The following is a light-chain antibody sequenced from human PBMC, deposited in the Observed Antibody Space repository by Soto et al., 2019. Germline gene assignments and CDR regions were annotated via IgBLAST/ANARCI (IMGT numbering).Light chain of an antibody. J-gene: IGKJ1*01. V-gene: IGKV3-20*01. CDR1: QSFSSSY. Sequence: EIVLTQSPGTLSLSPGERATLSCRDSQSFSSSYLAWYQQKPGQAPRLLTYGASNRATGIPDRFSGSGSGTDFTLTISRLEPEDFAVYYCQQYGSAPAWTFGQGTKVEIK. CDR2: GAS. CDR3: QQYGSAPAWT.